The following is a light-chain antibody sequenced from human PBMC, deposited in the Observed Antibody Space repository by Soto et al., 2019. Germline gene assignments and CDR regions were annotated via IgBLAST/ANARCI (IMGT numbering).Light chain of an antibody. CDR3: HQGNASPRT. Sequence: EFVLTQSPGTLSLSPGERATLSCRASQTVRNNYLAWYQQKPGQAPRSLIYDASNRAAGIPARFSGTGSGTDFTLAISSLQSEDFAIYYCHQGNASPRTFGGGTKVDIK. CDR1: QTVRNNY. CDR2: DAS. V-gene: IGKV3D-20*02. J-gene: IGKJ4*01.